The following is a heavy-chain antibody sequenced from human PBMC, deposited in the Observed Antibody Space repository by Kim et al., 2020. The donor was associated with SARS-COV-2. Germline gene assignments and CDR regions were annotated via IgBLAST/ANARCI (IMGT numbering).Heavy chain of an antibody. CDR2: INHSGST. Sequence: SETLSLTCAVYGGSFSGYYWSWIRQPPGKGLEWIGEINHSGSTNYNPSLKSRVTISVDTSKNQFSLKLSSVTAADTAVYYCARGSWGTYYYGSGSPPQYYYYYGMDVWGQGTTVTVSS. D-gene: IGHD3-10*01. CDR1: GGSFSGYY. V-gene: IGHV4-34*01. J-gene: IGHJ6*02. CDR3: ARGSWGTYYYGSGSPPQYYYYYGMDV.